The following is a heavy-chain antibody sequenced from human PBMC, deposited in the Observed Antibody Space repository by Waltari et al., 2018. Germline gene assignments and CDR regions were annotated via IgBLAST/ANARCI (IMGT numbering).Heavy chain of an antibody. CDR3: ARGNEAGEFDY. V-gene: IGHV4-38-2*01. J-gene: IGHJ4*02. CDR2: IYHSGNS. CDR1: GYSMTSGYY. D-gene: IGHD3-16*01. Sequence: QVQLHESGPGLVKPSGTLSPTCAVSGYSMTSGYYWVWIRQSPGNGLEWIGSIYHSGNSYYSPSLQSRVSMAVDTSKNQFSLKLTSVTAADAALYYCARGNEAGEFDYWGQGTQVTVSS.